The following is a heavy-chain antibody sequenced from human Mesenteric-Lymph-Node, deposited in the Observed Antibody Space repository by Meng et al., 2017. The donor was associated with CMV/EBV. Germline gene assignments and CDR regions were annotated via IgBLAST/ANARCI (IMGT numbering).Heavy chain of an antibody. CDR1: GFTFSSYA. V-gene: IGHV3-23*01. CDR2: ISGSGGST. CDR3: AKSTQIQLWGGGGLDC. D-gene: IGHD5-18*01. Sequence: GESLKISCAASGFTFSSYAMTWVRQAPGKGLEWASAISGSGGSTYYADSVKGRFTISRDNSKNTLYLQMHSLRAEDTAVYLCAKSTQIQLWGGGGLDCWGQGTLVTVSS. J-gene: IGHJ4*02.